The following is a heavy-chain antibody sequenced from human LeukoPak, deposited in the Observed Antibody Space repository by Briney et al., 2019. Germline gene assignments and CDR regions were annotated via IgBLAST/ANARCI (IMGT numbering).Heavy chain of an antibody. CDR1: GGTFSSYG. CDR3: ARDRAAASNWFDP. V-gene: IGHV1-18*01. CDR2: ISAYNGNT. Sequence: ASVKVSCKASGGTFSSYGISWVRQAPGQGLEWMGWISAYNGNTNYAQKLQGRVTMTTDTSTSTAYMELRSLRSDDTAVYYCARDRAAASNWFDPWGQGTLITVSS. J-gene: IGHJ5*02. D-gene: IGHD6-13*01.